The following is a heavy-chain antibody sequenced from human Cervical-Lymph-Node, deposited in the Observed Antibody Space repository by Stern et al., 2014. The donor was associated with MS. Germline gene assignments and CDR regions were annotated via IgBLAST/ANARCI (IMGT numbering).Heavy chain of an antibody. V-gene: IGHV3-66*02. CDR1: GFTVSTNY. CDR3: AREVVGLGRYFDL. J-gene: IGHJ2*01. Sequence: EVQLVESGGGLVQPGGSLRLSCAASGFTVSTNYMAWVRQAPGKGLEWVSIIYSGGTIGYADSVKGRFTISRDNSKNTLCLQMNSLRAEDTAVYFCAREVVGLGRYFDLWGRGTLVTVSS. CDR2: IYSGGTI. D-gene: IGHD3-16*02.